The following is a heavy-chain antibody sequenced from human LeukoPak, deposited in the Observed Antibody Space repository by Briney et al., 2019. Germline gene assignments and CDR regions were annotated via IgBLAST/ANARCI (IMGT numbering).Heavy chain of an antibody. V-gene: IGHV4-59*01. D-gene: IGHD3-22*01. Sequence: SETLSLTCTVSGVSISSYYWSWIRQPPGKGLEWIGYIDYSGNTNYNPSLKSRVTISVDTSKNQFSLKLSSVTAADTAVYYCAGWYYDSSGYRYFDYWGQGTLVTVSS. CDR2: IDYSGNT. J-gene: IGHJ4*02. CDR1: GVSISSYY. CDR3: AGWYYDSSGYRYFDY.